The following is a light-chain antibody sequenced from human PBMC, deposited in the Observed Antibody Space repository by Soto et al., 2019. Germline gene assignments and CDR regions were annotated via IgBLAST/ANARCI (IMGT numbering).Light chain of an antibody. CDR2: GAS. Sequence: EIVLTQSPGTLSLSPGERATLSCRASQCVSSSYLAWYQQKPGQAPRLLIYGASSRATGSPDRFSGSGSGTDFTLTISRLEPEDFAVYYCQQYGSSPRFTFGPGTKVDIK. J-gene: IGKJ3*01. CDR1: QCVSSSY. CDR3: QQYGSSPRFT. V-gene: IGKV3-20*01.